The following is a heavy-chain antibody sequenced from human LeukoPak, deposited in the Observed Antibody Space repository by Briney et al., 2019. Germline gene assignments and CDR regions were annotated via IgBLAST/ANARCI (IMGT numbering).Heavy chain of an antibody. V-gene: IGHV4-34*01. Sequence: SETLSLTCAVYGGSFSGYYWSWIRQPPGKGLEWIGEINHSGSTNYNPSLKSRVTISVDTSKNQFSLKLSSVTAADTAVYYCARGPTYYYDSSSYPWGQGTLVTVSS. CDR1: GGSFSGYY. CDR3: ARGPTYYYDSSSYP. CDR2: INHSGST. J-gene: IGHJ5*02. D-gene: IGHD3-22*01.